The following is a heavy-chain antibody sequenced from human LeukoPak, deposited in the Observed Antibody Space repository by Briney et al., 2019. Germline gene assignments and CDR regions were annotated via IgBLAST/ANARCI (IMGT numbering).Heavy chain of an antibody. CDR1: GGTFSSYA. V-gene: IGHV7-4-1*02. J-gene: IGHJ4*02. CDR3: ARGYSYGSPSEAYYFDY. D-gene: IGHD5-18*01. Sequence: ASVKVSCKASGGTFSSYAMNWVRQAPGQGLECMGWINTKTGNPTYAQGFTGRFVFSLDTSVSTAYLQISSLKAEDTAVYYCARGYSYGSPSEAYYFDYWGQGTLVTVSS. CDR2: INTKTGNP.